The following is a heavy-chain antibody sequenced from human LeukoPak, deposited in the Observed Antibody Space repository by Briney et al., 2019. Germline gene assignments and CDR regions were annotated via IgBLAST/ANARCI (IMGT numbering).Heavy chain of an antibody. D-gene: IGHD6-19*01. CDR2: INSDGSST. CDR3: ARGLLGIAVAGRPYNWFDP. CDR1: GFTFSSYW. J-gene: IGHJ5*02. Sequence: PGGSLRLSCAASGFTFSSYWMHWVRQAPGKGLVWVSRINSDGSSTSYADSVKGRFTISRDNAKNTLYLQLNSLRAEDTAVCYCARGLLGIAVAGRPYNWFDPWGQGTLVTVSS. V-gene: IGHV3-74*01.